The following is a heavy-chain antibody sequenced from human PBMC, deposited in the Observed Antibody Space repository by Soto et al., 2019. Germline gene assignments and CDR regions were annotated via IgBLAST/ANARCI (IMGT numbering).Heavy chain of an antibody. CDR3: ARSWSGYLLTYFDY. V-gene: IGHV4-4*02. J-gene: IGHJ4*02. D-gene: IGHD3-3*01. CDR1: GGSISSSNW. Sequence: PSETLSLTCAVSGGSISSSNWWSWVRQPPGKGLEWIGEIYHSGSTNYNPSLKSRVTISVDKSKNQFSLNLSSVTAADTAVYYCARSWSGYLLTYFDYWGQGTLVTAPQ. CDR2: IYHSGST.